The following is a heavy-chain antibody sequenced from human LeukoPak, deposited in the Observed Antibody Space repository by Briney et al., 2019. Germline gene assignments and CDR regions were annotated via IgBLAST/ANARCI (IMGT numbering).Heavy chain of an antibody. CDR3: ASRDHYYGSGSYLGVDY. Sequence: SVKVSCKASGGIFSSYAISWVRQAPGQGLEWMGGIIPIFGTANYAQKFQGRVTITADESTSTAYMELSSLRSEDTAVYYCASRDHYYGSGSYLGVDYWGQGTLVTVSS. CDR2: IIPIFGTA. J-gene: IGHJ4*02. D-gene: IGHD3-10*01. CDR1: GGIFSSYA. V-gene: IGHV1-69*13.